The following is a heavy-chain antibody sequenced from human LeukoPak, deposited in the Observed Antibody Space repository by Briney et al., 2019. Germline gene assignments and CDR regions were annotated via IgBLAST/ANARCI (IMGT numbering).Heavy chain of an antibody. V-gene: IGHV3-23*01. Sequence: GGSLRLFCAASVFTFKRHGMSWVRRARGKGGEGVSGIVCGAGGILYAVCVEGRFPISRENSKNTLYVKMKTQRGEDTAVYYCATQSGYVKSDPWGQGTLVTVSS. CDR3: ATQSGYVKSDP. CDR2: IVCGAGGI. CDR1: VFTFKRHG. J-gene: IGHJ5*02. D-gene: IGHD5-12*01.